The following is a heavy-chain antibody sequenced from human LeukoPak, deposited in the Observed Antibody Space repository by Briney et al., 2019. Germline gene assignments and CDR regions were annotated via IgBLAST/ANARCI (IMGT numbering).Heavy chain of an antibody. CDR3: TTDRRYDILTGYYAD. D-gene: IGHD3-9*01. V-gene: IGHV3-15*01. J-gene: IGHJ4*02. CDR1: GFTFSNAW. CDR2: IKSKIDGGAT. Sequence: PGGSLRLPCAASGFTFSNAWMSWVRQAPGKGLEWVGRIKSKIDGGATDYAAPVKGRFTISRDDSKTTLYLQMNSLKTEDTAVYYCTTDRRYDILTGYYADWGQGTLVIVSS.